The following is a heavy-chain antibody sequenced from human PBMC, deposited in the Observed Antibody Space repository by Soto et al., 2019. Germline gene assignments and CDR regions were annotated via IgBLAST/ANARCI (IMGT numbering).Heavy chain of an antibody. V-gene: IGHV1-69*01. Sequence: WIRQPPGKGLEWMGGIIPIFGTANYAQKFQGRVTITADESTSTAYMELSSLRSEDTAVYYCARGKPYGDYPLYWGQGTMVTVSS. D-gene: IGHD4-17*01. CDR2: IIPIFGTA. J-gene: IGHJ4*02. CDR3: ARGKPYGDYPLY.